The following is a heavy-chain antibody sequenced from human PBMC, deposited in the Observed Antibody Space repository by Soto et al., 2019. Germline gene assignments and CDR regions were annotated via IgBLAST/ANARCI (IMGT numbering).Heavy chain of an antibody. CDR1: GATFSNNA. CDR3: AIARVADSSLDP. Sequence: GSLRPSCVGSGATFSNNAMHWVRQAPGKGLEWVAFISFDSSEIHYADSVKGRFTNTRDNPRNTLFLHVSSPIADDTAVYYCAIARVADSSLDPWGQGNLVTVSS. J-gene: IGHJ5*02. CDR2: ISFDSSEI. V-gene: IGHV3-30*15. D-gene: IGHD3-3*01.